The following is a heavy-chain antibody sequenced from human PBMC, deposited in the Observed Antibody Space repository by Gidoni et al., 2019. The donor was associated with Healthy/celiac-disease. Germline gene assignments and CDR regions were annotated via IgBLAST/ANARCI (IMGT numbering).Heavy chain of an antibody. CDR2: IRSKANSYAT. V-gene: IGHV3-73*01. CDR3: TSWAYYYGSGSYYPDY. CDR1: GFTFSGSA. Sequence: EVQLVESGGGLVQPGGSLKLSCAASGFTFSGSAMHWVRQASGKGLEVVGRIRSKANSYATAYAASVKGRFTISRDDSKNTAYLQMNSLKTEDTAVYYCTSWAYYYGSGSYYPDYWGQGTLVTVSS. D-gene: IGHD3-10*01. J-gene: IGHJ4*02.